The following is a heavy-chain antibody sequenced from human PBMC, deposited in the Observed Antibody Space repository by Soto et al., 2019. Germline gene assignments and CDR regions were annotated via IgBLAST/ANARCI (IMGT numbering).Heavy chain of an antibody. Sequence: GASVKVSCKASGYTFTGYYMHWVRQAPGQGLEWMGWINPNSGGTNYAQKFQGWVTMTRDTSISTAYMELSRLRSDDTAVYYCARVQGSGYDWDYYGMDVWGQGTTVTVSS. CDR1: GYTFTGYY. CDR3: ARVQGSGYDWDYYGMDV. CDR2: INPNSGGT. J-gene: IGHJ6*02. V-gene: IGHV1-2*04. D-gene: IGHD5-12*01.